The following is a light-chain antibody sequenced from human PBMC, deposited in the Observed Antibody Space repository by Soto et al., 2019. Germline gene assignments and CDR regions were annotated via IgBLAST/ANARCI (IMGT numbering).Light chain of an antibody. CDR1: QSISSY. V-gene: IGKV1-39*01. J-gene: IGKJ2*01. CDR2: AAS. CDR3: QQSYSTPYT. Sequence: DIQMTQSPSSLSASVGDRVTITCRASQSISSYLNWFQQNPGKAPKLLIYAASSLQGGVPSRFSGSGSGTHFTLTISSLQPEDFATYYCQQSYSTPYTFGQGTKLEIK.